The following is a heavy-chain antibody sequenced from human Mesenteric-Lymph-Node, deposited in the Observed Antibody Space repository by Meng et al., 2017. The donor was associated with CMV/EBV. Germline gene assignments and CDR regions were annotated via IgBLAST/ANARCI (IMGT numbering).Heavy chain of an antibody. V-gene: IGHV3-21*01. CDR1: GFTFSSYS. J-gene: IGHJ4*02. CDR3: ARDPRGGYYPYYFDY. Sequence: GGSLRLSCAASGFTFSSYSMSWVRQAPGKGLEWVACISSSSSYIQYADSVKGRFTISRDTAKNSLYLQMNSLRAEDTGVYSCARDPRGGYYPYYFDYWGQGALVTVSS. D-gene: IGHD1-26*01. CDR2: ISSSSSYI.